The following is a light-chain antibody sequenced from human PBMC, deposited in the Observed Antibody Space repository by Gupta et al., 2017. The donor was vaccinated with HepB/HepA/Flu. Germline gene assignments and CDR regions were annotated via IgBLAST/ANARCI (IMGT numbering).Light chain of an antibody. CDR1: SSDVGGYNY. CDR3: SSFTSSSTVV. CDR2: DVS. Sequence: SSLPQPASVSGSPGQSITISCTGTSSDVGGYNYVSWYQQHPGKVPKVMIYDVSNRPAGISNRFSGSKSGNTASLTISGRQEEDEADYYCSSFTSSSTVVFGGGTKLTVL. J-gene: IGLJ2*01. V-gene: IGLV2-14*01.